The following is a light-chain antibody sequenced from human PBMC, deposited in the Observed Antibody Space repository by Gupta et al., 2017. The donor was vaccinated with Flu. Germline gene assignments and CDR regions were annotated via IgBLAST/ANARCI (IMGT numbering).Light chain of an antibody. CDR1: QSRVYSEGVTY. CDR2: QVS. CDR3: RQLTHWPAWT. V-gene: IGKV2-30*01. J-gene: IGKJ1*01. Sequence: GQPVSIGCRSIQSRVYSEGVTYLTWFQQRPGQTPMRLIYQVSNRDAGVTDRFSGVGSGKDFTLKISRGEAEDCGIYYCRQLTHWPAWTFGQGTMVEIK.